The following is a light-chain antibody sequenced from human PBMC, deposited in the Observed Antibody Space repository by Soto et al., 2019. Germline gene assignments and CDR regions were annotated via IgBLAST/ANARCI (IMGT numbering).Light chain of an antibody. CDR1: QTISIW. V-gene: IGKV1-5*03. J-gene: IGKJ1*01. CDR2: KAS. Sequence: VQMTHSPSTLSGSVLDRVTITFLAIQTISIWLAWYQQNPGKAPKLLIYKASTLKSGVPSRFSGSGSGTEFTLTISSLQPDDFATYYCQHYNSYSETFGQGPKVDTK. CDR3: QHYNSYSET.